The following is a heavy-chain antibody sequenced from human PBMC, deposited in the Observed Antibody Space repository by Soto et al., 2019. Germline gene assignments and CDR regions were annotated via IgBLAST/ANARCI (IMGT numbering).Heavy chain of an antibody. J-gene: IGHJ4*02. Sequence: SVKVSCKASGGTFSSYAISWVRQAPGQGLEWMGGIIPIFGTANYAQKFQGRVTITAGESTSTAYMELSSLRSEDTAVYYCARVGGYPLYYFDYWGQGTLVTVSS. CDR3: ARVGGYPLYYFDY. V-gene: IGHV1-69*13. CDR2: IIPIFGTA. D-gene: IGHD3-22*01. CDR1: GGTFSSYA.